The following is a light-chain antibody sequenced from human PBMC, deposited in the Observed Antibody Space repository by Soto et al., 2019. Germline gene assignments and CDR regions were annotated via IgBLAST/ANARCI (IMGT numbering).Light chain of an antibody. CDR1: QSVTSSY. CDR3: QQYGSSPA. J-gene: IGKJ4*01. CDR2: GAS. Sequence: IVLTQYPGTLSLSPGERATLSCRASQSVTSSYLAWYQQKPGQAPRLLIYGASSRATGIPNRCSGSGSGTDVTLTISRLEPEDFALYYCQQYGSSPAFGGGTKVEIK. V-gene: IGKV3-20*01.